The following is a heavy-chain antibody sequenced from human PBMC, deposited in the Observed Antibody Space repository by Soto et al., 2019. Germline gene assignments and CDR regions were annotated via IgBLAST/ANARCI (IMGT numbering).Heavy chain of an antibody. CDR3: AAVLMVRGVRAEYFQH. D-gene: IGHD3-10*01. J-gene: IGHJ1*01. V-gene: IGHV1-58*02. CDR2: IVVGSGNT. Sequence: ASVKVSCKASGFTFTSSAMQWVRQARGQRLEWIGWIVVGSGNTNYAQKFQERVTITRDMSTSTAYMELSSLRSEDTAVYYCAAVLMVRGVRAEYFQHWGQGTLVTVSS. CDR1: GFTFTSSA.